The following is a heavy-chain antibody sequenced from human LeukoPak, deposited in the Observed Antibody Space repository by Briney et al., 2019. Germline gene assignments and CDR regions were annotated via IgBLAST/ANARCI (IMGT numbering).Heavy chain of an antibody. CDR3: ARGPYCGGDRYSDY. CDR2: INHSGST. D-gene: IGHD2-21*02. J-gene: IGHJ4*02. Sequence: SETLSLTCAVYGGSFSGYYWSWIRQPPGKGLEWIGEINHSGSTNYNPSLKSRVTISVDTSKNQFSLKLSSVTAADTAVYYCARGPYCGGDRYSDYWGQGTLVTVSS. V-gene: IGHV4-34*01. CDR1: GGSFSGYY.